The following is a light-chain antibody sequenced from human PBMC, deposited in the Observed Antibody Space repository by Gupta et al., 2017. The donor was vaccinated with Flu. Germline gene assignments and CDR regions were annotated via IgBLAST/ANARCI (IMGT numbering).Light chain of an antibody. J-gene: IGLJ3*02. CDR3: SAWDDSLSAWV. Sequence: QSVLIQPPSTSGTPGQRVTISCFGGNSNIGNNYVYWYQQVPGTAPKVVIYRNYERPSGVPDRFTGSKSDTSASLAISRLWSEDEATYYCSAWDDSLSAWVFGGGTKLTVL. V-gene: IGLV1-47*03. CDR2: RNY. CDR1: NSNIGNNY.